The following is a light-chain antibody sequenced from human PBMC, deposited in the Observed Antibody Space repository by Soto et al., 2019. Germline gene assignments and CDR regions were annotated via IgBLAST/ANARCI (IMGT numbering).Light chain of an antibody. V-gene: IGKV1-27*01. CDR1: QGIKTY. CDR2: AAS. CDR3: QQYGSSTYT. Sequence: DTQMTQSPSSLSASIGDRVTISFRASQGIKTYLAWYQQKPGKVPRLLIYAASALQSGVPSRFSGSGSGTDFTLTISRLEPEDLAVYYCQQYGSSTYTFGQGTKVDIK. J-gene: IGKJ2*01.